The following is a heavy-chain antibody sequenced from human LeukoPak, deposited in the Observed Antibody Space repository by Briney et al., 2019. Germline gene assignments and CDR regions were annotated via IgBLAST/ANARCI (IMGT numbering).Heavy chain of an antibody. J-gene: IGHJ4*02. V-gene: IGHV3-30*18. CDR3: AKDRGGYYFDY. Sequence: GGSLRLSCAASGFTVSSNYMSRVRQAPGKGLEWVAVISYDGSNKYYADSAKGRFTISRDNSKNTLYLQMNSLRAEDTAVYYCAKDRGGYYFDYWGQGTLVTVSS. CDR2: ISYDGSNK. D-gene: IGHD3-10*01. CDR1: GFTVSSNY.